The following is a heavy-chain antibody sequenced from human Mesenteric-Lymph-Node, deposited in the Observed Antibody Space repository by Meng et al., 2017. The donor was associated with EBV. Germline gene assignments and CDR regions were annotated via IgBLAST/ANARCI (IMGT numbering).Heavy chain of an antibody. CDR2: VHRSGST. CDR1: GEAVSDYY. CDR3: ARALYSNSYYGSLSY. J-gene: IGHJ4*02. Sequence: QAQFKQVGAGLLKPSETLSLTCAVYGEAVSDYYWTWIRQTPGKGLGWIGEVHRSGSTNYNPSLKSRVIISIDTSKNQFSLKLTSVTAADTAVYYCARALYSNSYYGSLSYWGLGTLVTVSS. D-gene: IGHD3-10*01. V-gene: IGHV4-34*02.